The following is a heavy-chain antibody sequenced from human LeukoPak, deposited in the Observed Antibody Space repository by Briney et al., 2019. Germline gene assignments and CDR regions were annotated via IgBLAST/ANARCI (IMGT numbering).Heavy chain of an antibody. D-gene: IGHD6-13*01. CDR1: GFTVSSNY. J-gene: IGHJ5*02. V-gene: IGHV3-23*01. CDR3: AKAQSAGGTNWFDP. CDR2: ISGSGVSA. Sequence: PGGSLRLSCAASGFTVSSNYMSWVRQAPGKGLEWVSGISGSGVSAYYGDSVKGRFTISRDNSKNTLYLQMNSLRAEDTAVYYCAKAQSAGGTNWFDPWGRGTLVTVSS.